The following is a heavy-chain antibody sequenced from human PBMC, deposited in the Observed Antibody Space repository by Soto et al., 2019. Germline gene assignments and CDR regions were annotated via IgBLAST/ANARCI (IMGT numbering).Heavy chain of an antibody. J-gene: IGHJ4*02. D-gene: IGHD6-6*01. V-gene: IGHV4-34*01. CDR2: ISQSGNT. CDR1: SGSFSGYY. CDR3: ARAPKVSGSSQTRPDF. Sequence: SETLSLTCSIYSGSFSGYYWSWIRQPPGKGLEWIGEISQSGNTNYSPSLKSRVSISINTSKKQFSLNLASVSAADTAVYYCARAPKVSGSSQTRPDFWGQGTLVTVSS.